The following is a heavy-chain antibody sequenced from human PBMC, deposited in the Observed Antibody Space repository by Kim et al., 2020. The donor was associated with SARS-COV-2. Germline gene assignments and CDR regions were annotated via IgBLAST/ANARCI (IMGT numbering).Heavy chain of an antibody. CDR3: ARLDCSGGSCYSGWFDP. J-gene: IGHJ5*02. D-gene: IGHD2-15*01. Sequence: GESLKISYKGSGYSFTSYWIGWVRQMPGKGLEWMGIIYPGDSDTRYSPSFQGQVTISADKSISTAYLQWSSLKASDTAMYYCARLDCSGGSCYSGWFDPWGQGTLVTVSS. CDR1: GYSFTSYW. CDR2: IYPGDSDT. V-gene: IGHV5-51*01.